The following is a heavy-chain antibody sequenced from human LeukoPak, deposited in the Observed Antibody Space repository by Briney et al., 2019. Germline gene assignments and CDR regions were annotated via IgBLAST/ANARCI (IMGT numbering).Heavy chain of an antibody. Sequence: SETLSLTCTVSGGSISSSSYYWGWIRQPPGKGLEWIGSIYYSGSTYYNPSLKSRVTISVDTSKNQFSLKLSSVTAADTAVYYCAREMLLWFGELLIPYNWFDPWGQGTLVTVSS. J-gene: IGHJ5*02. D-gene: IGHD3-10*01. CDR2: IYYSGST. CDR1: GGSISSSSYY. CDR3: AREMLLWFGELLIPYNWFDP. V-gene: IGHV4-39*07.